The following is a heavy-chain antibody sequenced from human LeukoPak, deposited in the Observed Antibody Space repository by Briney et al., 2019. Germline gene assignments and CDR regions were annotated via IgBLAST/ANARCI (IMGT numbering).Heavy chain of an antibody. CDR1: GYTFTGYY. D-gene: IGHD2-2*01. V-gene: IGHV1-2*04. CDR3: ARGAQVPAAIRYYYYYGMDV. J-gene: IGHJ6*02. CDR2: ISPNTGGT. Sequence: ASVKVSCKASGYTFTGYYIHWVRQAPGQGLEWMGWISPNTGGTSYAEKFQGWVTMTRDTSISTAYMELSRLRSDDTAVYYCARGAQVPAAIRYYYYYGMDVWGQGTTVTVSS.